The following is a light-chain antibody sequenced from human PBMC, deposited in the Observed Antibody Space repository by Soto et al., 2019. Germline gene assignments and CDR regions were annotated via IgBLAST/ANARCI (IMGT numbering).Light chain of an antibody. V-gene: IGKV3-20*01. J-gene: IGKJ2*01. CDR1: QSVSSDY. Sequence: EIVLTQSPGTLSLSPGERATLSCRASQSVSSDYLTWYQHKPGQAPRLLIYGASIRATGIPDRFSGSGSGTDFTLTITRLEPEDFAVYYCLQSGSSQYTFGQGTKLEIK. CDR2: GAS. CDR3: LQSGSSQYT.